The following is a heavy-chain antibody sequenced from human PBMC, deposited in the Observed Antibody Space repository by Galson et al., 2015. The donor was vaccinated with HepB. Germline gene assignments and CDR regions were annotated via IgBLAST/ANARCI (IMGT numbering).Heavy chain of an antibody. Sequence: SLRLSCAASGFTFGNAWMSWVRQAPGKGLEWVGRIKSKIDGGTTDYTAPVTGKFTNSRADSKNTLYLQMNSLKTEDTSVYYCTTDPLFRSGSFDIWGQGTMVTVSS. D-gene: IGHD3-10*01. J-gene: IGHJ3*02. CDR2: IKSKIDGGTT. CDR1: GFTFGNAW. V-gene: IGHV3-15*01. CDR3: TTDPLFRSGSFDI.